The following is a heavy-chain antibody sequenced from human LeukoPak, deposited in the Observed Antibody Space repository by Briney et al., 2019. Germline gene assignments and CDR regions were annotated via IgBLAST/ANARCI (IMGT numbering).Heavy chain of an antibody. CDR2: IYYSGGT. D-gene: IGHD5-18*01. CDR3: ARVGRGYSYGFSNSPALDY. J-gene: IGHJ4*02. CDR1: GGSISSHY. V-gene: IGHV4-59*11. Sequence: SETLSLTCTVSGGSISSHYWSWIRQPPGKGLEWIGYIYYSGGTNYNPSLKSRVTISVDTSKNQFSLKLSSVTAADTAVYYCARVGRGYSYGFSNSPALDYWGQGTLVTVSS.